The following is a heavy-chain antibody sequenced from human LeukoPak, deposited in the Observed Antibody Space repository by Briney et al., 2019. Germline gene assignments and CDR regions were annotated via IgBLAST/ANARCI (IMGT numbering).Heavy chain of an antibody. D-gene: IGHD3-10*01. CDR1: VFTFSDYY. CDR3: ASLYGSGISYYYYGMDV. CDR2: ISSSGSTI. J-gene: IGHJ6*02. Sequence: GGSLRLSCAASVFTFSDYYMSWIRQAPGKGLEWVSYISSSGSTIYYADPVKGRFTISSANAKNSLYLQMTSLRAEDTAVYYCASLYGSGISYYYYGMDVWGQGTTVTVSS. V-gene: IGHV3-11*01.